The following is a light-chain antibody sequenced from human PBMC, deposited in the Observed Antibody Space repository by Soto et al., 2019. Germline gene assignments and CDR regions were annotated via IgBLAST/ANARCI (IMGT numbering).Light chain of an antibody. CDR3: QCQDSSLSDVV. Sequence: QAVVTQPPSVSGYPGQRVPISCTGTSSNIGAGYDVHWYHHLPGTAPKLLVFDNSSRPSGVPDRFSGFKSDTSASLVITGLQAEYVADYYCQCQDSSLSDVVFGGGTRLTVL. CDR2: DNS. CDR1: SSNIGAGYD. V-gene: IGLV1-40*01. J-gene: IGLJ2*01.